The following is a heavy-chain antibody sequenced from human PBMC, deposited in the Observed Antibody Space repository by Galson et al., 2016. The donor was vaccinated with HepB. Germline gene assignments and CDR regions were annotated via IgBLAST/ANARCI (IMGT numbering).Heavy chain of an antibody. Sequence: SLRLSCAASGFTFSSYAMHWVRQSPGKGLEYVSAIGRYGGSTFYADSVKGRFTISRDNSKNTLFLQMTSLRAEDTAVCYCVKAESCEVCLDHWGQGTLVTVSA. D-gene: IGHD3-16*01. V-gene: IGHV3-64D*06. CDR3: VKAESCEVCLDH. CDR1: GFTFSSYA. J-gene: IGHJ4*02. CDR2: IGRYGGST.